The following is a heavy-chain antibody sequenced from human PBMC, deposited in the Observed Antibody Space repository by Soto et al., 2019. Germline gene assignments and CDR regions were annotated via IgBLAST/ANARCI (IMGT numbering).Heavy chain of an antibody. CDR1: GYTLTELS. J-gene: IGHJ6*02. Sequence: ASVKVSCKVSGYTLTELSMHWVRQAPGKGLEWMGGFDPEDGETIYAQKFQGRVTMTEDTSTDTAYMELSSLRSEDTAVYYCATLTTYYDILTGYESLDVWGQGTTVTVSS. CDR3: ATLTTYYDILTGYESLDV. CDR2: FDPEDGET. D-gene: IGHD3-9*01. V-gene: IGHV1-24*01.